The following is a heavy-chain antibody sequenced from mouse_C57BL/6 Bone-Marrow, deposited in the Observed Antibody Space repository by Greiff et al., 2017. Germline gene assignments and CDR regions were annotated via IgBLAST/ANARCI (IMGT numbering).Heavy chain of an antibody. CDR2: IDPSDSYT. J-gene: IGHJ2*01. CDR1: GYTFTSYW. D-gene: IGHD1-1*01. Sequence: QVQLQQPGAELVRPGTSVKLSCKASGYTFTSYWMHWVKQRPGQGLEWIGVIDPSDSYTNYNQKFKGKATLTVDKSSSTAYMQLSSRRSEDSEVYYCARSYYDGSSWIYWGQGTTLTVSA. V-gene: IGHV1-59*01. CDR3: ARSYYDGSSWIY.